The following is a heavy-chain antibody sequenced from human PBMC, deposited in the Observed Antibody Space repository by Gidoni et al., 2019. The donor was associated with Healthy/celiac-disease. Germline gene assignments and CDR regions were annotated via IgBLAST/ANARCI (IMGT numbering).Heavy chain of an antibody. CDR1: GFTFSSYG. J-gene: IGHJ4*02. D-gene: IGHD5-18*01. CDR3: AKAGGYSYGYADY. CDR2: ISYDGSNK. V-gene: IGHV3-30*18. Sequence: VQLVESGGGVVQPGRSLRLSCAAAGFTFSSYGMLWVRQAPGKGLEWVAVISYDGSNKYYADSVKGRITISRDNSKNTLYLQMNSLRAEDTAVYYCAKAGGYSYGYADYWGQGTLVTVSS.